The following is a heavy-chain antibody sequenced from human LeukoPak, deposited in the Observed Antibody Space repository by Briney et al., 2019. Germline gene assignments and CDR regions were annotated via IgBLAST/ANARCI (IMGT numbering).Heavy chain of an antibody. J-gene: IGHJ4*02. Sequence: SSETLSLTCTVSGGSISSYYWSWIRQPPGKGLEWIGYIFHSGSTNYNPSLKSRVTISVDTSKNQFSLKLSSVTAADTAIYFCAREPLPLYYFDCWGQGTLVTVSP. CDR1: GGSISSYY. CDR3: AREPLPLYYFDC. CDR2: IFHSGST. V-gene: IGHV4-59*01.